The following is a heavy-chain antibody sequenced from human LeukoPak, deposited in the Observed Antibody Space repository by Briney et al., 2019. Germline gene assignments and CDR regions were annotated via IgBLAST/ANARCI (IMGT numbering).Heavy chain of an antibody. CDR3: ARVVVFCIGGGCYSPAYRMDV. Sequence: ASVTVPCKASGYTFSDYYVHWVRQAPGQGLEWGGIINPSGGRTTYAQKLQGRLTMTRDTSTRTASMELSSLRSEDTAIYYCARVVVFCIGGGCYSPAYRMDVWGQGTSVTVSS. V-gene: IGHV1-46*01. CDR1: GYTFSDYY. D-gene: IGHD2-15*01. J-gene: IGHJ6*02. CDR2: INPSGGRT.